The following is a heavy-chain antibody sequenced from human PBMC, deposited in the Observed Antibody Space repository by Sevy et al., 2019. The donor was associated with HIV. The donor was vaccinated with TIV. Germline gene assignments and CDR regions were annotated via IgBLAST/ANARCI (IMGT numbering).Heavy chain of an antibody. J-gene: IGHJ4*02. CDR3: ASLEMATMGLGY. D-gene: IGHD5-12*01. CDR2: IYYSGST. CDR1: GGSFSGYS. V-gene: IGHV4-59*01. Sequence: SETLSLTCAVSGGSFSGYSWDWIRQPPGKGLEWIGYIYYSGSTNYNPSPKSRVTISVDTSKNQFSLKLSSVTAADTAVYYCASLEMATMGLGYWGQGTLVTVSS.